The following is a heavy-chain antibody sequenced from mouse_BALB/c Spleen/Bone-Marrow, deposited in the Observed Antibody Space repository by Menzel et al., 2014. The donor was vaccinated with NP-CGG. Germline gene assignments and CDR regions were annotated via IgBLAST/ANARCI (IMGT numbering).Heavy chain of an antibody. J-gene: IGHJ3*01. D-gene: IGHD4-1*01. Sequence: EVQGVESGGGLVKPGGSLKLSCAASGFAFSNYDMSWVRQTPEKRLEWVAYISSGGGSTYYPDTTKGRFTISRDNAKDTLYLQMSSLKSEDTAMYYCARHGTGSWFAYWGQGTLVTVSA. CDR1: GFAFSNYD. V-gene: IGHV5-12-1*01. CDR3: ARHGTGSWFAY. CDR2: ISSGGGST.